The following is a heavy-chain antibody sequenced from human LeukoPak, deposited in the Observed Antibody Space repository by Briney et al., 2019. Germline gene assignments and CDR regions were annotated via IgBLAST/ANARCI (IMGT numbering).Heavy chain of an antibody. CDR3: ARSGARGFGELLDIYYYYGMDV. J-gene: IGHJ6*02. CDR1: GGTFSSYA. D-gene: IGHD3-10*01. Sequence: ASVKVSCKASGGTFSSYAISWVRQAPGQGLEWMGRIIPILGIANYAQKFQGRVTITADKSTSTAYMELSSLRSEDTAVYYCARSGARGFGELLDIYYYYGMDVWGQGTTVTVSS. CDR2: IIPILGIA. V-gene: IGHV1-69*04.